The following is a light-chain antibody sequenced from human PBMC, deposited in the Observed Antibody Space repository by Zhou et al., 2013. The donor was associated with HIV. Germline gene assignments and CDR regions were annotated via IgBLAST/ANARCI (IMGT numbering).Light chain of an antibody. CDR1: QSISTW. CDR3: QQYDTWPS. CDR2: KTS. V-gene: IGKV1-5*03. Sequence: DIQMTQSPSTLSASVGDIVTITCRASQSISTWLAWYQQKPGNAPKLLIYKTSSLESGVPSRFSGSRSGTEFTLTISGLQPEDFALYYCQQYDTWPSFGQGTKLQIK. J-gene: IGKJ2*01.